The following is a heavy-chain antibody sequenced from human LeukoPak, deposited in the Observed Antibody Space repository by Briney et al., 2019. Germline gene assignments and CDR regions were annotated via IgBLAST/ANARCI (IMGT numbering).Heavy chain of an antibody. V-gene: IGHV3-30*03. CDR3: ARGPSGYHNT. CDR2: ISNDGSNK. D-gene: IGHD5-12*01. J-gene: IGHJ4*02. CDR1: GFTFSSYG. Sequence: PGGSLRLSCAASGFTFSSYGMHWVRQAPGKGLEWVAVISNDGSNKYYADSVKGRFTISRDNSKNTLYLQINSLRAKDTAVYYCARGPSGYHNTGGQGTLVTVSS.